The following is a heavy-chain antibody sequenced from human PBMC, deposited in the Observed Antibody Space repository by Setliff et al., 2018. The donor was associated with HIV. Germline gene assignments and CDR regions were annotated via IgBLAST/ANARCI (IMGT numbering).Heavy chain of an antibody. CDR3: ARAVSTLIRGVTLNHFYYIDV. V-gene: IGHV4-59*01. J-gene: IGHJ6*03. CDR1: GASIRSYY. CDR2: LYYSGST. Sequence: KTSETLSLTCIVSGASIRSYYWAWIRQSPGRGLQYLGHLYYSGSTNYNPSLKSRITMSMDTSTNTVYMELSSLTHEDTAIYFCARAVSTLIRGVTLNHFYYIDVWGTGTTVTAP. D-gene: IGHD3-10*01.